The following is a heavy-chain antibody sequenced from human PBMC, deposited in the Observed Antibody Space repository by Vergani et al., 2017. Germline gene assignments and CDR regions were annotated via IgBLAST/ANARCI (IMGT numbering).Heavy chain of an antibody. D-gene: IGHD5-18*01. J-gene: IGHJ3*02. V-gene: IGHV4-38-2*01. CDR1: GYSITSGYY. Sequence: QVQLLESGPGLLKPSETLSLTCSVSGYSITSGYYWDWIRQPAGKGLEWIGRVYSSGSTNYNPSLKSRVTISVDTSKNQFSLKLNSVTAADTAVYYCARYSYGINAFHIWGRGTMVTVSS. CDR2: VYSSGST. CDR3: ARYSYGINAFHI.